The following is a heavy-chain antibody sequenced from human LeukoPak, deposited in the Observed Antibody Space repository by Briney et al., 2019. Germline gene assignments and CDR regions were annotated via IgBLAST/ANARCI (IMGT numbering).Heavy chain of an antibody. CDR1: GFSLTTSGVG. V-gene: IGHV2-5*01. Sequence: SGPTLVNPTQTLTLTCSFSGFSLTTSGVGVGWIRQSPGKALEWLALIYWNNDNRYSPSLKTRLTITKDTSKNQEVLTMTEMDPVDAATYYCAHYGDYRFMYYFDYWGQGTLVTVSS. CDR2: IYWNNDN. J-gene: IGHJ4*02. D-gene: IGHD4-17*01. CDR3: AHYGDYRFMYYFDY.